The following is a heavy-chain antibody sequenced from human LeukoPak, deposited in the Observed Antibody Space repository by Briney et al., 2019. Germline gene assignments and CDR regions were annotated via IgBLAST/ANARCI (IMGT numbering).Heavy chain of an antibody. CDR3: AREPGYSSSWYRFDP. Sequence: GGSLRLSCAASGFTFSSYWMHWVRQAPGKGLVWVSRINTDGSSTSYADSVKGRFTISRDNAKNTLYLQMNSLRAEDTAVYYCAREPGYSSSWYRFDPWGQGTLVTVSS. CDR2: INTDGSST. D-gene: IGHD6-13*01. V-gene: IGHV3-74*01. J-gene: IGHJ5*02. CDR1: GFTFSSYW.